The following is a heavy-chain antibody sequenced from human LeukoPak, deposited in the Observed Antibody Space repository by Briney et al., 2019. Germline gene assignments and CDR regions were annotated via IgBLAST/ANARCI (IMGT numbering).Heavy chain of an antibody. Sequence: TSETLSLTCTVSGGSISSGSYCWTWIRQPAGKGLEWIGRINTSGSTNYNPSLKSRVTISVDTSKNQFSLKLSSVTAADTAVFYCAREGYTSSWYSGYYYFDYWGQGTLVTVSS. J-gene: IGHJ4*02. CDR3: AREGYTSSWYSGYYYFDY. CDR1: GGSISSGSYC. V-gene: IGHV4-61*02. D-gene: IGHD6-13*01. CDR2: INTSGST.